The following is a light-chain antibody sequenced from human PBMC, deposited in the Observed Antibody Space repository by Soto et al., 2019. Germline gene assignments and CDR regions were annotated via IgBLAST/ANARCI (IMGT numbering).Light chain of an antibody. V-gene: IGKV1-33*01. Sequence: DIQMAQSPPSLSVSVGDRVTVTCQASQDISTYLNWYQQKPGKAPTLLIYGASNLETGVPSRFSGRGSGTDFTFTISTLQPEDFATYFCQQYDSLPYTFGQGTRLEIK. CDR2: GAS. CDR1: QDISTY. J-gene: IGKJ2*01. CDR3: QQYDSLPYT.